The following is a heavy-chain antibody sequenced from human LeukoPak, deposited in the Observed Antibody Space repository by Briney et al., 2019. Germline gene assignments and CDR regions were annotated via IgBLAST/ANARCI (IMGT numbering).Heavy chain of an antibody. CDR1: GFTFSSYS. D-gene: IGHD3-3*01. J-gene: IGHJ5*02. Sequence: GGSLRLSCAASGFTFSSYSMNWVRQAPGKGLEWVLSISSSSSYIYYADSVKGRFTISRDNAKNSLYLQMNSLRAEDTAVYYCARDVTYYDFWSGYSPWGQGTLVTVSS. CDR3: ARDVTYYDFWSGYSP. CDR2: ISSSSSYI. V-gene: IGHV3-21*01.